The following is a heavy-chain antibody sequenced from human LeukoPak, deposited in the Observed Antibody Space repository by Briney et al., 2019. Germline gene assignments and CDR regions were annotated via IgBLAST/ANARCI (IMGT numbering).Heavy chain of an antibody. J-gene: IGHJ2*01. Sequence: GGSLRLSCAAPGFTFSSYWMSWVRQAPGKGLEWVANIKQDGSEKYYVDSVKGRFTISRDNAKNSLYLQMNSLRAEDTAVYYCARGGRSYYDYVWGSYRNWYFDLWGRGTLVTVSS. CDR2: IKQDGSEK. V-gene: IGHV3-7*03. CDR3: ARGGRSYYDYVWGSYRNWYFDL. CDR1: GFTFSSYW. D-gene: IGHD3-16*02.